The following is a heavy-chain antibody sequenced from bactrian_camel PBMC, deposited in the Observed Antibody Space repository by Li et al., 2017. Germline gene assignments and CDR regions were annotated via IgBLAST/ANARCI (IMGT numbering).Heavy chain of an antibody. V-gene: IGHV3S1*01. J-gene: IGHJ4*01. CDR2: LDALTDST. CDR1: GFRLPNLC. Sequence: HVQLVESGGGSVQAGGSLTLSCVVSGFRLPNLCMGWIRQAPGKEREGVATLDALTDSTYYTDSVKGRFTISQDNTKKMLYLQMDSLKPEDTAMYYCAARLWAYGGQDPCRGINEYVYWGQGTQVTVS. D-gene: IGHD3*01. CDR3: AARLWAYGGQDPCRGINEYVY.